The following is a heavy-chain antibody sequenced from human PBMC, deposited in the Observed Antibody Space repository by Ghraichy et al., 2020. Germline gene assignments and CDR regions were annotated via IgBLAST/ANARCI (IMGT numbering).Heavy chain of an antibody. CDR2: INSDGSST. V-gene: IGHV3-74*01. CDR3: ARGYCSGGSCYNRVYNWFDP. CDR1: GFTFSSYW. D-gene: IGHD2-15*01. Sequence: GGSLRLSCAASGFTFSSYWMHWVRQAPGKGLVWVSRINSDGSSTSYADSVKGRFTISRDNAKNTLYLQMNSLRAEDTAVYYCARGYCSGGSCYNRVYNWFDPWRQGTLVTVSS. J-gene: IGHJ5*02.